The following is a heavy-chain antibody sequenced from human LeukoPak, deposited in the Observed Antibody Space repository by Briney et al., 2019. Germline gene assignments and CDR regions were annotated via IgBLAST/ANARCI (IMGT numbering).Heavy chain of an antibody. Sequence: GGSLRLSCAASGFTFSSYAMHWVRQAPGKGLEWVAVISYDGSNKYYADSVKGRFTISRDNSKNTLYLQMNSLRAEDTAVYYCARPDHFNGLVLPFFDYWGQGTLVTVSS. D-gene: IGHD6-19*01. CDR1: GFTFSSYA. J-gene: IGHJ4*02. CDR2: ISYDGSNK. CDR3: ARPDHFNGLVLPFFDY. V-gene: IGHV3-30-3*01.